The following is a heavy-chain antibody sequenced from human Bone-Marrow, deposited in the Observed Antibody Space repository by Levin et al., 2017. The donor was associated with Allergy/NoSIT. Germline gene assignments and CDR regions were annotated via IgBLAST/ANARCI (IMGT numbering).Heavy chain of an antibody. CDR1: GFTFDEYA. D-gene: IGHD6-13*01. J-gene: IGHJ4*02. V-gene: IGHV3-9*01. CDR3: AKVRFGVFTSSWYLDY. Sequence: PGGSLRLSCAASGFTFDEYAMHWVRQVPGNGLEWVAGIIWNSDTIAYADSVKGRFAISRDSAKHSPYLQLNSLRAKETALYYCAKVRFGVFTSSWYLDYWGQGILVTVSS. CDR2: IIWNSDTI.